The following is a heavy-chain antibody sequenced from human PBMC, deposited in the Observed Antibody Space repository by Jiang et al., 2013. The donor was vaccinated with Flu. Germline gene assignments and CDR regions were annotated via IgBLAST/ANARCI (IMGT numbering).Heavy chain of an antibody. CDR1: GFTFSDYY. CDR2: ISSSGSAI. Sequence: VQLLESGGGLVKPGGSLRLSCAASGFTFSDYYMSWVRQAPGKGLESLSYISSSGSAIYYADSVKGRFAISRDNAKNSLYLQMNSLRAEDTAVYYCARDQGSGAFDFWGQGTMVTVSS. V-gene: IGHV3-11*01. CDR3: ARDQGSGAFDF. D-gene: IGHD3-10*01. J-gene: IGHJ3*01.